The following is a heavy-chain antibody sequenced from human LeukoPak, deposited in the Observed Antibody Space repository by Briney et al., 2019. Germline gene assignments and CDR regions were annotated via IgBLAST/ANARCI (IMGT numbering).Heavy chain of an antibody. J-gene: IGHJ4*02. CDR3: ATVRCGELFPHNYFDY. CDR2: IIPIFGKA. CDR1: GGTFSNYA. V-gene: IGHV1-69*10. Sequence: VNLSCKASGGTFSNYAISWVRQAPGQGLEWMGGIIPIFGKANDAQKFQGTVTMTEDTSTDTAYMELSSLRSEDTAVYYCATVRCGELFPHNYFDYWGQGTLVTVSS. D-gene: IGHD3-10*01.